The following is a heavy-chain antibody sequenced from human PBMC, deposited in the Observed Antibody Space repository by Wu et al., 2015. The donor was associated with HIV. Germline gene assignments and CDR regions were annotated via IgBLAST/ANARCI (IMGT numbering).Heavy chain of an antibody. CDR1: GYSFTNYD. CDR3: ARGREKNPSSDSWSLRFDS. J-gene: IGHJ4*02. CDR2: MNPNSGNT. D-gene: IGHD6-13*01. V-gene: IGHV1-8*01. Sequence: QEQLVQSGPEVKKPGASVKVSCKASGYSFTNYDINWVRQATGQGLEWMGWMNPNSGNTGYAQKFQGRVTMTRNTFISTAYMELSSLRFEDTAIYYCARGREKNPSSDSWSLRFDSWGQGTLVTLSS.